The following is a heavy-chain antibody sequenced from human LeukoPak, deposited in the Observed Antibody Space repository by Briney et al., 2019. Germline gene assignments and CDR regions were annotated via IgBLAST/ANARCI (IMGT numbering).Heavy chain of an antibody. J-gene: IGHJ4*02. V-gene: IGHV1-2*02. CDR1: GYTFTDYY. CDR3: ARDLAMYSPDLDY. D-gene: IGHD1-26*01. CDR2: INPKTGVT. Sequence: ASVKVSCKASGYTFTDYYLHWVRQAPGHGLEWMGWINPKTGVTKYAQNFQGRVTMTRDASISTVYMEVSRLRSDDTAVSYCARDLAMYSPDLDYWGQGTLVTVSS.